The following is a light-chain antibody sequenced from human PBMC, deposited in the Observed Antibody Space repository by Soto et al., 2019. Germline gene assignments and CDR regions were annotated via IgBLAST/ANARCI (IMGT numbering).Light chain of an antibody. V-gene: IGKV3-20*01. CDR1: QSVSTNY. CDR3: QQYGSSPPT. CDR2: GAS. J-gene: IGKJ1*01. Sequence: EIVLTQSPGTLSLSPGERATLSCRASQSVSTNYLAWYQRKPGQAPRLLIYGASSRATDIPDRFSGSGSGTDFTLTIPRLKPEDFAVYSCQQYGSSPPTFGQGTKVEIK.